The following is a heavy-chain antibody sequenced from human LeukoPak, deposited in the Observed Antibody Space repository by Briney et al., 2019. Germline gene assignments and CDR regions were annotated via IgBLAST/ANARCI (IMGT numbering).Heavy chain of an antibody. J-gene: IGHJ4*02. CDR2: IDSNGNTI. V-gene: IGHV3-74*01. D-gene: IGHD1-7*01. CDR3: ATAGNYRFDN. Sequence: PGGSLRLSCAGSGFTFSNTWMHWVRQAPGEGLVWVSRIDSNGNTISYADSVKGRFTISRDNARNTLYLQMNGLRVEDTALYFCATAGNYRFDNWGQGTLVTVSS. CDR1: GFTFSNTW.